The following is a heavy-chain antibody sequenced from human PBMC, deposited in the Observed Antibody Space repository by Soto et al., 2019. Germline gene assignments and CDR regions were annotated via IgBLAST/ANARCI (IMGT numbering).Heavy chain of an antibody. CDR2: IYYGGST. CDR1: GGSVSRATYY. V-gene: IGHV4-39*01. CDR3: ARVLSSSYYNFYFYGMDV. Sequence: QVHLQESGPGLVKPSETLSLTCTVSGGSVSRATYYGVWIRQPPGKGVEWIGGIYYGGSTYYNSSLKSRVPIAVDTSNNQFSLKLRAVTAADTAVYYCARVLSSSYYNFYFYGMDVWGQGTTVTVSS. D-gene: IGHD6-6*01. J-gene: IGHJ6*02.